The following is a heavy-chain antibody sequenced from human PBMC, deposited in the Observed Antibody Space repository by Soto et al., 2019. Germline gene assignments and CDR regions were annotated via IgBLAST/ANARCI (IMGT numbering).Heavy chain of an antibody. D-gene: IGHD5-12*01. Sequence: XSVXVSCXAXGYTXTGYYXHXVRXAXXXXLXWMXXXXXXSGGPXYAQKFQGWVTMTRDTSISTAYMELSRLRSDDTAVYYCARDLRDIVXTRLYYYYGMDVWGQGTTVTVSS. CDR2: XXXXSGGP. J-gene: IGHJ6*02. CDR3: ARDLRDIVXTRLYYYYGMDV. CDR1: GYTXTGYY. V-gene: IGHV1-2*04.